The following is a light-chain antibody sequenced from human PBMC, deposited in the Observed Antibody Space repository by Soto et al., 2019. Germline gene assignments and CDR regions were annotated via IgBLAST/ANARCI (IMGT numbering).Light chain of an antibody. J-gene: IGKJ5*01. CDR2: AAS. Sequence: EIVLTQSPGSLSLSPGERATLSCRASQSVTSNYVAWYQQKPGQAPRLLIYAASSRTTGSPDRFSGSGSGTDFTLTISRLEPEDFAVYYCQQYGGNPSITFGQGTRLEIK. V-gene: IGKV3-20*01. CDR1: QSVTSNY. CDR3: QQYGGNPSIT.